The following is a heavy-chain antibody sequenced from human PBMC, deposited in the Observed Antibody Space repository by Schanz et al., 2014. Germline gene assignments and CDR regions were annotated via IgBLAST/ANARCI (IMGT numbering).Heavy chain of an antibody. D-gene: IGHD1-26*01. V-gene: IGHV3-21*01. J-gene: IGHJ6*02. CDR1: GFTFSNYW. Sequence: EVQLLESGGALEQPGGSLRLSCAASGFTFSNYWMSWVRQAPGKGLEWVSSISSNSDYIYYSESVKGRFTISRDNAKNSLYLQMNSLRAEDTAVYYCVKDLQRELLRDDHYYGMDVWGQGTTVTVSS. CDR3: VKDLQRELLRDDHYYGMDV. CDR2: ISSNSDYI.